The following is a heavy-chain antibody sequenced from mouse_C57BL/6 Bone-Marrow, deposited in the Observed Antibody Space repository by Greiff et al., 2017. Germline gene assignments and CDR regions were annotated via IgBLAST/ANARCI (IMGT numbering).Heavy chain of an antibody. CDR3: AREGGLPRYFDV. CDR1: GYSITSGYY. V-gene: IGHV3-6*01. Sequence: EVKLQESGPGLVKPSQSLSLTCSVTGYSITSGYYWNWIRQFPGNKLEWMGYISYDGSNNYNPSLKNRISITRDTSKNQFFLKLNSVTTEDTATYYCAREGGLPRYFDVWGTGTTVTVSS. D-gene: IGHD2-4*01. CDR2: ISYDGSN. J-gene: IGHJ1*03.